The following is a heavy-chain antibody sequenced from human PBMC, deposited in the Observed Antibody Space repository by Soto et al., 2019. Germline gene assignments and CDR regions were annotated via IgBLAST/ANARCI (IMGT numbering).Heavy chain of an antibody. V-gene: IGHV4-34*01. CDR2: AHHSGRT. Sequence: SETLSLTCTVSGGSISGYYWNWVRQPPGKGLEWIGEAHHSGRTNYNPSLESRVTISVDKSKNHFSLKLSSVTAADTAVYYCARSEATVLDNWGQGTLVTVSS. CDR1: GGSISGYY. CDR3: ARSEATVLDN. D-gene: IGHD4-17*01. J-gene: IGHJ4*02.